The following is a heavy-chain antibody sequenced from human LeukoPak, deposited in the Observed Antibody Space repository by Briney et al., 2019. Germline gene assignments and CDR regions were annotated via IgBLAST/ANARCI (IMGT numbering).Heavy chain of an antibody. D-gene: IGHD2-2*01. CDR1: GGTFISYA. Sequence: SVKVSCKASGGTFISYAISWVRQAPGQGLEWMGRIIPIFGIANYAQKFQGRVTITADKSTSTAYMELSSLRSEDTAVYYCARAKVYCSSTSCPQHWFDPWGQGTLVTVSS. V-gene: IGHV1-69*17. CDR3: ARAKVYCSSTSCPQHWFDP. J-gene: IGHJ5*02. CDR2: IIPIFGIA.